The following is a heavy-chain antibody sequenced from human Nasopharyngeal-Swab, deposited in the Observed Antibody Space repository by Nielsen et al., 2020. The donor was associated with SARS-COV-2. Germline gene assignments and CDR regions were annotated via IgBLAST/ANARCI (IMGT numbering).Heavy chain of an antibody. J-gene: IGHJ6*02. V-gene: IGHV1-69*01. Sequence: WVRQAPGQGLEWMGGIIPIFGTANYAQKFQGRVTIIADESTSTAYMELSSLRSEDTAVYYCARGSDYDYYYYGMDVWGQGTTVTVSS. CDR2: IIPIFGTA. D-gene: IGHD4-17*01. CDR3: ARGSDYDYYYYGMDV.